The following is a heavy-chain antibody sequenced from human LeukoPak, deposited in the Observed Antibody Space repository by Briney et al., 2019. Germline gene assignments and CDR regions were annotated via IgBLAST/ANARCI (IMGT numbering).Heavy chain of an antibody. V-gene: IGHV4-39*01. CDR1: GGSISSSRYY. Sequence: SETLSLTCIVSGGSISSSRYYRGWIRQPPGKGLEWIGTIYYSGSTYYNPSLKSRLTMSVDTSKNQFSLRLNSVIAADTAVYYCARAHYYDNSGYVDYWGQGTLVTVSS. CDR3: ARAHYYDNSGYVDY. J-gene: IGHJ4*02. CDR2: IYYSGST. D-gene: IGHD3-22*01.